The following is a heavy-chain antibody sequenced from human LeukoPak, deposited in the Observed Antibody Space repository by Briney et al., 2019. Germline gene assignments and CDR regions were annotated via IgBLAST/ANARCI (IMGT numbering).Heavy chain of an antibody. CDR3: ARGHQSTSIAVAGPYYYYGMDV. D-gene: IGHD6-19*01. Sequence: ASVKVSCKASGYTFTSYYMLWVRQAPGQGVEWMGIINPSDGSTSYPQKFQGRVTITSDPSTSTVYMELSSLTSEDTAVYYCARGHQSTSIAVAGPYYYYGMDVWGQGTTVTVSS. V-gene: IGHV1-46*01. CDR2: INPSDGST. J-gene: IGHJ6*02. CDR1: GYTFTSYY.